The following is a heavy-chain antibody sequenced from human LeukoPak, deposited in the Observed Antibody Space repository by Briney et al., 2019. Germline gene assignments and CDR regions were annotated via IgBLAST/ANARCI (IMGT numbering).Heavy chain of an antibody. CDR1: GGSISGYY. CDR3: ARDLVLSWFDL. Sequence: SETLSLTCTVSGGSISGYYYNWIRQPPGKGLEWIGYIYYSGSTNYNPSLKSRVTISLDTSKNQFSLKLSSVTTADTAVYYCARDLVLSWFDLWGQGTLVTVSS. D-gene: IGHD3-16*02. CDR2: IYYSGST. V-gene: IGHV4-59*01. J-gene: IGHJ5*02.